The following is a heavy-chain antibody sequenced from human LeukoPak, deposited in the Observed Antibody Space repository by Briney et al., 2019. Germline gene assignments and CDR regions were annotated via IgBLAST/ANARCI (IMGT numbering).Heavy chain of an antibody. V-gene: IGHV3-21*01. D-gene: IGHD4-17*01. Sequence: GGSLRLSCAASGFTFSSYSMSWVRQAPGKGLEWVSSISSSSSYIYYADSVKGRFTISRDNAKNSLYLQMNSLRAEDTAVYYCARERLRGYYYYYYYMDVWGKGTTVTISS. J-gene: IGHJ6*03. CDR3: ARERLRGYYYYYYYMDV. CDR2: ISSSSSYI. CDR1: GFTFSSYS.